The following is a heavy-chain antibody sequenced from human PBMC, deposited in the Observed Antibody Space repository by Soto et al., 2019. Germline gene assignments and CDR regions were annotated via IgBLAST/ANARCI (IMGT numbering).Heavy chain of an antibody. Sequence: SETLSLTCTVSGGSIIGYYWSFIRQPSVKGLQWIVHIYTSGSTNYNPSLKSRVTMSVGTSKNQFSLRLSSVTAADTAVYYCARGKYCSSTSCSIFDPWGQGTLVTVSS. CDR3: ARGKYCSSTSCSIFDP. D-gene: IGHD2-2*01. J-gene: IGHJ5*02. CDR1: GGSIIGYY. V-gene: IGHV4-4*07. CDR2: IYTSGST.